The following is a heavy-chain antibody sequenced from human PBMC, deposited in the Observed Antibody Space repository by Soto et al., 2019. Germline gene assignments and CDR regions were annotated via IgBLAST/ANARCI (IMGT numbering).Heavy chain of an antibody. V-gene: IGHV1-2*04. CDR3: ARDLGTVYLRRGWDGNLGMDV. CDR2: INPNGGGT. Sequence: VRQATGQGLQWMGWINPNGGGTNVAQKFQGWVPMTRETYISTDYMGLSRLRSDDMAVDYCARDLGTVYLRRGWDGNLGMDVWGQGTTVTVSS. J-gene: IGHJ6*02. D-gene: IGHD7-27*01.